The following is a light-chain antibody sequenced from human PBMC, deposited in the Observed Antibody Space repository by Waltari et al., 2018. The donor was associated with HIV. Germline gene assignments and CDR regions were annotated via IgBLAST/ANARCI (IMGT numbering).Light chain of an antibody. CDR2: RDN. V-gene: IGLV10-54*04. J-gene: IGLJ2*01. CDR3: ATWDISLSAVV. Sequence: QAGLTQPPSVSKGMRQTATLTCTGNSNNLGNQGAAWLQQHKGHPPKLLSYRDNKRPSGISERFSASRSGNTASLTITGVQPEDEADYFCATWDISLSAVVFGGGTTLTVL. CDR1: SNNLGNQG.